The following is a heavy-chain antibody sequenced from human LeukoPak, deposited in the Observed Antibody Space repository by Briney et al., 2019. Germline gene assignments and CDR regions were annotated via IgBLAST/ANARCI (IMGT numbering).Heavy chain of an antibody. D-gene: IGHD3-10*01. J-gene: IGHJ4*02. CDR2: ISYDGSNK. CDR1: GFTFSTYA. V-gene: IGHV3-30-3*01. Sequence: PGRSLRLSCAASGFTFSTYAMHWVRQGAGKGLEWVEVISYDGSNKYYADSVKGRFTISRDNSKNTLYLQMSSLSAEDTAVYYCARTTTPHYYGSGSYALGYWGQGTLVTVPS. CDR3: ARTTTPHYYGSGSYALGY.